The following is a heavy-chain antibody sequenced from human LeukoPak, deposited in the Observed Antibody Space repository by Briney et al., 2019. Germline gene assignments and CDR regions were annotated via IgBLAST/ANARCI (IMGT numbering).Heavy chain of an antibody. Sequence: GGSLRLSCAASGFTFSSYSMNWVRQAPGKGLEWVSSISSSSSYIYYADSVKGRFIISRDNAKNSLYLQMNSLRAEDTAVYYCARELYYYDSSGRYGMDVWGQGTTVTVSS. CDR2: ISSSSSYI. V-gene: IGHV3-21*01. CDR3: ARELYYYDSSGRYGMDV. J-gene: IGHJ6*02. D-gene: IGHD3-22*01. CDR1: GFTFSSYS.